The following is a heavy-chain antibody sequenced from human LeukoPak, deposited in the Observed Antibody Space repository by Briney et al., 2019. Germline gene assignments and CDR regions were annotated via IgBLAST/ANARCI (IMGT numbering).Heavy chain of an antibody. CDR2: IWYDGSNK. Sequence: HPGRSLRLSCAASGFTFSSYGMHWVRQAPGKGLEWVAVIWYDGSNKYYADSVKGRFTISRDNSKNTLYLQMNSLRAEDTAVYYCARDPTPSSRQQPYFDYWGQGTLVTVSS. CDR3: ARDPTPSSRQQPYFDY. D-gene: IGHD6-13*01. CDR1: GFTFSSYG. V-gene: IGHV3-33*01. J-gene: IGHJ4*02.